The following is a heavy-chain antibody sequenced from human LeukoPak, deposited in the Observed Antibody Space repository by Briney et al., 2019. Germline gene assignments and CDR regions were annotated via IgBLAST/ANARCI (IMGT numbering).Heavy chain of an antibody. CDR2: IYYSGST. Sequence: PSETLSLTCTVSGGSISSYYWSWIRQPPGKGLEWIGYIYYSGSTNYNPSLKSRVTISVDTSKNQFSLKLSSVTAADTAVYYCARESQGSGYYGTFDYWGQGTLVTVSS. D-gene: IGHD3-22*01. CDR3: ARESQGSGYYGTFDY. V-gene: IGHV4-59*12. CDR1: GGSISSYY. J-gene: IGHJ4*02.